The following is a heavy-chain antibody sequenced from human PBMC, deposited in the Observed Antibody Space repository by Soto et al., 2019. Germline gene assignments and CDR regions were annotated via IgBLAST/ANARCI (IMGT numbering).Heavy chain of an antibody. CDR3: AKDPPSPWTANWVDP. CDR1: GFNFNTFA. J-gene: IGHJ5*02. V-gene: IGHV3-23*01. D-gene: IGHD1-1*01. CDR2: ISSSGGSR. Sequence: EEQLSESGGGLVQAGGSLRLSCAAAGFNFNTFAMSWIRQAPGKGLEWVSHISSSGGSRDYADSVRGRFFISRDNSKNVLFLQMNSLRVDDTATYYCAKDPPSPWTANWVDPWGKGILVTVSS.